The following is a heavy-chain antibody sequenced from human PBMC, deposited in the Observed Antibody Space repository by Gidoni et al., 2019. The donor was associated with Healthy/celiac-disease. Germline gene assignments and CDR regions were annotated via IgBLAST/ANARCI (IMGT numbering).Heavy chain of an antibody. Sequence: QITLKESGPTLVKPTQTLTLTCTFSGFSLSTSGVGVGWIRQPPGKALEWLALIYWDDDKRYSPSLKSRLTITKDTSKNQVVLTMTNMDPVDTATYYCAHKNWAGSGWYSDYWGQGTLVTVSS. D-gene: IGHD6-19*01. J-gene: IGHJ4*02. CDR1: GFSLSTSGVG. CDR3: AHKNWAGSGWYSDY. CDR2: IYWDDDK. V-gene: IGHV2-5*02.